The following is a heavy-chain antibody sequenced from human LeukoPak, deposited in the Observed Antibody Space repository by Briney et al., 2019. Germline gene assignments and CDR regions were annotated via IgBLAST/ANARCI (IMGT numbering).Heavy chain of an antibody. V-gene: IGHV3-23*01. J-gene: IGHJ5*02. CDR3: AQRSRELLT. CDR2: ISGSGRRT. D-gene: IGHD1-26*01. CDR1: GFTFSSYV. Sequence: GGSLRLSCAASGFTFSSYVMSWVRQATRKGLEWVSAISGSGRRTYYADSVKGRFAISRDNSKNTLFLQMNSLRAEDTAIYYCAQRSRELLTWGQGTLVTVSS.